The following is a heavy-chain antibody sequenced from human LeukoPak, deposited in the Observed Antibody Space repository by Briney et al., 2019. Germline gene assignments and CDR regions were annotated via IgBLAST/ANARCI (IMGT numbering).Heavy chain of an antibody. CDR2: IYYSGST. V-gene: IGHV4-59*08. D-gene: IGHD6-19*01. J-gene: IGHJ4*02. Sequence: SETLSLTCTVSGGSISSYYWSWIRQPPGKGLEWIGYIYYSGSTNYNPSLKSRVTISVDTSKNQFSLKLSSVTAAGTAVYYCARQEGSGWYRRPRALDYWGQGTLVTVSS. CDR3: ARQEGSGWYRRPRALDY. CDR1: GGSISSYY.